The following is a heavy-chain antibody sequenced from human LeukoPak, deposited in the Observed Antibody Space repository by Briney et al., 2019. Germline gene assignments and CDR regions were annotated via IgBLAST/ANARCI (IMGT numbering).Heavy chain of an antibody. D-gene: IGHD4-23*01. V-gene: IGHV4-34*01. J-gene: IGHJ4*02. CDR3: AYGGNSATDY. Sequence: NPSETLSLTCAVYGGSFSGYYWSWIRQPPGKGLEWIGEINHSGSTNYNPSLKSRVTISVDTSKNQFSLKLTPVTAADTAVYYCAYGGNSATDYWGQGTLVTVSS. CDR1: GGSFSGYY. CDR2: INHSGST.